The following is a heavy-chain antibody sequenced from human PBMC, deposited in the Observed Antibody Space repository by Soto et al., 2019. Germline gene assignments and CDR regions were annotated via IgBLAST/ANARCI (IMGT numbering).Heavy chain of an antibody. J-gene: IGHJ4*02. V-gene: IGHV1-58*01. Sequence: SVKVSCKAAGFTFTSSAVQWVRQARGQRLEWIGWIVVGSGNTNYAQKFQERVTITRDMSTSTAYMELSSLRSEDTAVYYCAADGADYDSSGYSGFNWGQGTLVTVSS. CDR3: AADGADYDSSGYSGFN. CDR1: GFTFTSSA. CDR2: IVVGSGNT. D-gene: IGHD3-22*01.